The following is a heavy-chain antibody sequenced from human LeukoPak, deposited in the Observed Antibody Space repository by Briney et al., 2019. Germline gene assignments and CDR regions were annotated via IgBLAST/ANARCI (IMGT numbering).Heavy chain of an antibody. CDR1: GFTFSSYS. CDR2: ISSSSSYI. V-gene: IGHV3-21*04. J-gene: IGHJ5*02. D-gene: IGHD2-2*01. Sequence: GGSLRLSCAASGFTFSSYSMNWVRQAPGKGLEWVSSISSSSSYIYYADSVKGRFTISRDNSKNTLYLQMNSLRAEDTAVYYCARDIVVVPLVMGWFDPWGQGTLVTVSS. CDR3: ARDIVVVPLVMGWFDP.